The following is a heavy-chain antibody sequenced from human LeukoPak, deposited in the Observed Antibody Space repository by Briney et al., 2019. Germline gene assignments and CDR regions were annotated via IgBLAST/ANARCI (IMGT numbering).Heavy chain of an antibody. CDR2: IYHSGST. D-gene: IGHD3-22*01. CDR1: GGSISSGGYS. CDR3: ARDYYDSSGYYFDY. J-gene: IGHJ4*02. Sequence: PSQTLSLTCDVPGGSISSGGYSWSWIRQPPGKGLEWIGYIYHSGSTYYNPSIKSRVTISVDRSKNKFSLKLSSVTAADTAVYYCARDYYDSSGYYFDYWGQGTLVTVSS. V-gene: IGHV4-30-2*01.